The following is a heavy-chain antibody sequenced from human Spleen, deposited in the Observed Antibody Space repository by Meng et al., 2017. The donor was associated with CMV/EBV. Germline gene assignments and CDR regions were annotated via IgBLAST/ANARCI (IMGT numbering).Heavy chain of an antibody. CDR3: ARGGMMWRSGIVVEPATAFDF. V-gene: IGHV1-18*01. J-gene: IGHJ4*02. CDR1: GFTLSDFG. Sequence: ASVKVSCKASGFTLSDFGVTWVRQAPGQGLEFMGWISDYNGNTNYAKNLQGRVTLTTDSSTGTAYMELRGLRSDDTAVYYCARGGMMWRSGIVVEPATAFDFWGQGTLVTVSS. D-gene: IGHD2-2*01. CDR2: ISDYNGNT.